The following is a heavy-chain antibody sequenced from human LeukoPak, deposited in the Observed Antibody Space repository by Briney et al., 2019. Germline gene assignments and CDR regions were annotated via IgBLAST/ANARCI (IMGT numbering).Heavy chain of an antibody. CDR3: ARDLLYGDYAFDY. J-gene: IGHJ4*02. Sequence: GGSLRLSCAASGFTFSSYAMSWVRQAPGKGLEWVSYISSGSSTIYYADSVKGRFTISRDNAKNSLYLQMNSLRAEDTAVYYCARDLLYGDYAFDYWGQGTLVTVSS. CDR1: GFTFSSYA. D-gene: IGHD4-17*01. CDR2: ISSGSSTI. V-gene: IGHV3-48*01.